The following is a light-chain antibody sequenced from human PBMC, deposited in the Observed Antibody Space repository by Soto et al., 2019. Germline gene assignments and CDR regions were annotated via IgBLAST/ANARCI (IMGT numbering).Light chain of an antibody. V-gene: IGKV3-11*01. CDR2: DAS. CDR1: QSVSSY. Sequence: EIVLTQSSATLSLSPGERATRSCRASQSVSSYLAWYTPKPGQAPRPLIYDASNRATGIPARFSGSGPGTDFTLPLRSLEPEEFAVDDCPQRSNWWTFGQGTKVDIK. CDR3: PQRSNWWT. J-gene: IGKJ1*01.